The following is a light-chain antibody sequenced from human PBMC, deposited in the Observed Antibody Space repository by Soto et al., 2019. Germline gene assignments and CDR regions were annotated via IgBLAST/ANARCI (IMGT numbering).Light chain of an antibody. V-gene: IGKV3-20*01. CDR2: GAS. J-gene: IGKJ3*01. Sequence: EIVLTQSPGTLSLSPGERATLSCRAGQNISSNYLAWYQQKPGQAPRLLIYGASSRATDIPDRFSGGGSGTDFTLTVTRLEPEDFAVYYCQQYGTSSFTFGPGTKVDIK. CDR1: QNISSNY. CDR3: QQYGTSSFT.